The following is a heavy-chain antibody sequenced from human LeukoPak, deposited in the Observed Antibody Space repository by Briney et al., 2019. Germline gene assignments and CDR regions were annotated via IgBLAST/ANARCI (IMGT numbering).Heavy chain of an antibody. CDR1: EFTFSSYF. D-gene: IGHD5-18*01. Sequence: GGSLTLSCAASEFTFSSYFMNWVRQAPGKGLEWVSSISSGSTYIYYADSVKGRFTISRDNAKNSLYLQMNSLRAEDTAVYYCARGYSYGASGFDYWGQGTLVTVSS. CDR2: ISSGSTYI. CDR3: ARGYSYGASGFDY. V-gene: IGHV3-21*01. J-gene: IGHJ4*02.